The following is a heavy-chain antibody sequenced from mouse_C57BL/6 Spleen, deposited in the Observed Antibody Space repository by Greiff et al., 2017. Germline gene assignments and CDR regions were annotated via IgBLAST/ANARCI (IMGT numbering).Heavy chain of an antibody. D-gene: IGHD2-4*01. J-gene: IGHJ1*03. CDR1: GFTFSDYG. Sequence: EVKLVESGGGLVKPGGSLKLSCAASGFTFSDYGMHWVRQAPEKGLEWVAYISSGNSTIYYADTVKGRITISRDNAKNTMFLQMTSLRSEDTAMYYCARPGDDDVWYFDVWGTGTTVTVSS. V-gene: IGHV5-17*01. CDR3: ARPGDDDVWYFDV. CDR2: ISSGNSTI.